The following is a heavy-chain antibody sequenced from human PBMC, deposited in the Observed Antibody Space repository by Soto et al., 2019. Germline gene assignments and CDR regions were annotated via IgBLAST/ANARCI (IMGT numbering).Heavy chain of an antibody. CDR3: ARAPVVGATKYYFDY. V-gene: IGHV3-53*01. Sequence: GGSLRLSCAASGFIVNNNYMSWVRQAPGKGLGWVSVIYSGGSTYYAESVKGRFTISRDNSKNTVYLQMNNLRVEDTAVYYCARAPVVGATKYYFDYWGQGTPVTVSS. J-gene: IGHJ4*02. D-gene: IGHD1-26*01. CDR1: GFIVNNNY. CDR2: IYSGGST.